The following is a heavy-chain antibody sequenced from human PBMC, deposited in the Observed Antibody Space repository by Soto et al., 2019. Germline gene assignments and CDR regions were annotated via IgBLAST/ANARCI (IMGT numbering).Heavy chain of an antibody. CDR2: ISAYNGNT. V-gene: IGHV1-18*01. Sequence: ASVKVSCKASGYTFNTYGFSWVRQAPGQGLEWMGWISAYNGNTNYAQKLQGRVTMTTDTSTSTAYMELRSLRSDDTAVYYCARESSVKDFDYWGQGTLVTVSS. CDR1: GYTFNTYG. J-gene: IGHJ4*02. CDR3: ARESSVKDFDY.